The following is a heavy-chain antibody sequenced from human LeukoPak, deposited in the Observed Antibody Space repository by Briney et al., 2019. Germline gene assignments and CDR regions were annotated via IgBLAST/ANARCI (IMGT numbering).Heavy chain of an antibody. CDR3: AKARYGDYNDY. CDR2: IKPDGSEK. CDR1: GFTFSNFW. D-gene: IGHD4-17*01. Sequence: GGSLRLSCAASGFTFSNFWMSWVRQAPGKGLEWVANIKPDGSEKYYVDSVRGRFTISRDNAKNSLFLQLNGLRAEDTAVYYCAKARYGDYNDYWGQGTLVTVSS. J-gene: IGHJ4*02. V-gene: IGHV3-7*03.